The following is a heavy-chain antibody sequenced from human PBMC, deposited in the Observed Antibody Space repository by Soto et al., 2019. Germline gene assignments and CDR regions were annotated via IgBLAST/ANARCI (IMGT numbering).Heavy chain of an antibody. Sequence: SETLSLTCAVSGGSISSGGYSWSWIRQPPGKGLEWIGYIYHSGSTYYNPSLKSRVTISVDRSKNQLSLKLSSVTAADTAVYYCARDNASPIAAAGTGVWFDPWGQGTLVTVSS. V-gene: IGHV4-30-2*01. CDR1: GGSISSGGYS. CDR2: IYHSGST. CDR3: ARDNASPIAAAGTGVWFDP. J-gene: IGHJ5*02. D-gene: IGHD6-13*01.